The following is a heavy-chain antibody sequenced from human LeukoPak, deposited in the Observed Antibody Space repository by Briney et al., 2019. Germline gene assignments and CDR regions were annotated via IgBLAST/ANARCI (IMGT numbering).Heavy chain of an antibody. J-gene: IGHJ4*02. CDR3: ARVVVGYGDY. CDR1: GYSISSGYY. CDR2: IYPGDSDT. D-gene: IGHD3-22*01. V-gene: IGHV5-51*01. Sequence: ETLSLTCTVSGYSISSGYYWGWIRQPPGKGLEWMGIIYPGDSDTRYSPSFQGQVTISADKSISTAYLQWSSLKASDAAMYYCARVVVGYGDYWGQGTLVTVSS.